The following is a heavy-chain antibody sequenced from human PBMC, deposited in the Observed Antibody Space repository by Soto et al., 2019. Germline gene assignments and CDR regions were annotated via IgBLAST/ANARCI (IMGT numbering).Heavy chain of an antibody. Sequence: QVQLQESGLGLVKPSGTLSLTCAVSGGSISSSNWWSWVRQPPGKGLEWIGEIYHSGSTNYNPSLKSRVTISVDKSKNQFSLKLSSVTAADTAVYYCARGSGRCSSCPRGAWFDPWGQGTLVTVSS. CDR3: ARGSGRCSSCPRGAWFDP. J-gene: IGHJ5*02. D-gene: IGHD6-13*01. CDR1: GGSISSSNW. CDR2: IYHSGST. V-gene: IGHV4-4*02.